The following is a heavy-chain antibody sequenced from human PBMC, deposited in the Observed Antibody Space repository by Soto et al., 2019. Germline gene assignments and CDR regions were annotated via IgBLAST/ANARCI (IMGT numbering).Heavy chain of an antibody. Sequence: QLQLQESGPGLVKPSDTLSLTCSVSGGSITTSSYNWVWIRQPPGKGLEWIGTIYYDGSTSYNPSLKSQVTISVDTSKNHFALKVNSVTAADTAVYDCAVFYATAFDVWGRGTVVTVSS. J-gene: IGHJ3*01. CDR2: IYYDGST. D-gene: IGHD2-2*01. V-gene: IGHV4-39*02. CDR1: GGSITTSSYN. CDR3: AVFYATAFDV.